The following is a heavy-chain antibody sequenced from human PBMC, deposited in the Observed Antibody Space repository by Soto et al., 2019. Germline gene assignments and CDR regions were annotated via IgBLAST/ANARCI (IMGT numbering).Heavy chain of an antibody. CDR2: ISAYNDNT. Sequence: QVQLVQSGAEVKKPGASVKVSCKASGYTCTSYGISWVRQAPGQGLEWMGWISAYNDNTNYAQKLQGRVSMTTDTSTSTAYMELRSLRSDDTAVYYCARDPAYYYDSSGYYAYWVQGTLVTVSS. CDR3: ARDPAYYYDSSGYYAY. D-gene: IGHD3-22*01. CDR1: GYTCTSYG. V-gene: IGHV1-18*01. J-gene: IGHJ4*02.